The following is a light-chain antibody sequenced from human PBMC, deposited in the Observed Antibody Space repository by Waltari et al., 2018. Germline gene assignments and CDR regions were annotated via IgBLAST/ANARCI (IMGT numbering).Light chain of an antibody. Sequence: EIVLTQSPATPSLSPGERAPLSCRASPSVSSYLAWYQQKPGQAPRLLIYDASNRATGIPARFSGSGSGTDFTLTISSLEPEDFAVYYCQQRSNWPLFTFGPGTKVDIK. CDR3: QQRSNWPLFT. CDR2: DAS. V-gene: IGKV3-11*01. CDR1: PSVSSY. J-gene: IGKJ3*01.